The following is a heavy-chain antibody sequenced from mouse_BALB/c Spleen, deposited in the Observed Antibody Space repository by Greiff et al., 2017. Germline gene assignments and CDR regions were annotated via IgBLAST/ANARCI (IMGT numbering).Heavy chain of an antibody. CDR1: GFAFSSYD. CDR3: ARQAYYGNYGFAY. Sequence: EVQRVESGGGLVKPGGSLKLSCAASGFAFSSYDMSWVRQTPEKRLEWVAYISSGGGSTYYPDTVKGRFTISRDNAKNTLYLQMSSLKSEDTAMYYCARQAYYGNYGFAYWGQGTLVTVSA. V-gene: IGHV5-12-1*01. D-gene: IGHD2-10*01. J-gene: IGHJ3*01. CDR2: ISSGGGST.